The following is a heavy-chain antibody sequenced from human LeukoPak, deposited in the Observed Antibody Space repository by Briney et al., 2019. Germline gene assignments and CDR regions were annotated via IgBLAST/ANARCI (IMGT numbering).Heavy chain of an antibody. D-gene: IGHD1-1*01. CDR3: AREGVEVTLDAFDI. CDR2: IYYSGST. Sequence: SETLSLTCTVSGGSISSSSYYWGWIRQPPGKGLEWIGSIYYSGSTYYNPSLKSRVTISVDTSKNQFSLKLSSVTAADTAVYYCAREGVEVTLDAFDIWGQGTVVTVSS. J-gene: IGHJ3*02. V-gene: IGHV4-39*07. CDR1: GGSISSSSYY.